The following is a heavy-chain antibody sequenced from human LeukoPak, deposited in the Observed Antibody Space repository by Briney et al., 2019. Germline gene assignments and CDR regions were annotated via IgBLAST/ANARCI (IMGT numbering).Heavy chain of an antibody. CDR1: GFTFGKYN. Sequence: GGSLRLSCAASGFTFGKYNMDWVRQAPGKGLEWVSSIGTSGRDMYYVASVKGRFTISRDNAKNSLYLQMNSLRGEDTAVYYCARDRDYYNYFEYWGQGTLVTVSS. J-gene: IGHJ4*02. V-gene: IGHV3-21*01. D-gene: IGHD3-10*01. CDR2: IGTSGRDM. CDR3: ARDRDYYNYFEY.